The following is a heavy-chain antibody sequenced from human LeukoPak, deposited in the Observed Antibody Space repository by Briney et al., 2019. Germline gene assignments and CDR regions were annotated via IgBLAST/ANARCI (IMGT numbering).Heavy chain of an antibody. V-gene: IGHV3-48*03. J-gene: IGHJ5*02. Sequence: QPGGSLRLSCAASGFTFSSYEMNWVRQAPGKGLKWVSYISSSGSTIYYADSVKGRFTISRDNAKNSLYLQMNSLRAEDTAVYYCARGYCTNGVCSHPWGQGTLVTVSS. CDR2: ISSSGSTI. CDR1: GFTFSSYE. D-gene: IGHD2-8*01. CDR3: ARGYCTNGVCSHP.